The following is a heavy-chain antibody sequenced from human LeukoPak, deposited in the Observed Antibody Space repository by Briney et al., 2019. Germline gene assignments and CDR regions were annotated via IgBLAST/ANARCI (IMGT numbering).Heavy chain of an antibody. V-gene: IGHV3-11*04. CDR3: ARSRAPTADPDAFDI. Sequence: GGSLRLSCAASGFTFSDYYMSWIRQAPGKGLEWVSYISSSGSTIYYADSVKGRFTISRDNSKNSLYLQMSSLRPEDTAVYYCARSRAPTADPDAFDIWGQGTMVTVSS. J-gene: IGHJ3*02. CDR2: ISSSGSTI. D-gene: IGHD1-14*01. CDR1: GFTFSDYY.